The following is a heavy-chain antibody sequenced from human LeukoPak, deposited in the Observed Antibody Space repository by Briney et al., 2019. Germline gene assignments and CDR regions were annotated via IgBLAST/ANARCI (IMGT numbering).Heavy chain of an antibody. CDR2: IYYSGST. CDR3: ARGIKYYYGSGTYHYFDF. Sequence: SETLSLTCTVSGSSISTYYWSWVRQPPGKGLEWIGYIYYSGSTNYNPSLKSRVTMLVDTSKNQFSLKLSSVTAADTAVYYCARGIKYYYGSGTYHYFDFWGQGTLVTVSS. CDR1: GSSISTYY. D-gene: IGHD3-10*01. J-gene: IGHJ4*02. V-gene: IGHV4-59*01.